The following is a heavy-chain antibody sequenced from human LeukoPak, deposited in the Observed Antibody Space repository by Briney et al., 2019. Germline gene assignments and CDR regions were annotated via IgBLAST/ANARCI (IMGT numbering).Heavy chain of an antibody. D-gene: IGHD3-22*01. Sequence: PSGTLSLTCAVSGGSISSSHWWSWVRQPPGKGLEWIGEIYHSGTTNYNPSLKSRVTISVDKSNNHFSLKLSPVTAADTAVYYCARVHGSPYHSSGYYYYFDYWGQGTLVTVSS. CDR3: ARVHGSPYHSSGYYYYFDY. CDR2: IYHSGTT. CDR1: GGSISSSHW. V-gene: IGHV4-4*02. J-gene: IGHJ4*02.